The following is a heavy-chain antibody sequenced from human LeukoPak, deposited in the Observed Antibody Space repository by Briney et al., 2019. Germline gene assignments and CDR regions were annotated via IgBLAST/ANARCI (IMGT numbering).Heavy chain of an antibody. CDR1: GGSFSGYY. CDR2: INHSGST. D-gene: IGHD6-13*01. CDR3: VGIAEASKNRSSRKWFAP. J-gene: IGHJ5*02. V-gene: IGHV4-34*01. Sequence: PSETLSLTCAVYGGSFSGYYWSWIRQPPGKGLEWIGEINHSGSTNYNPSLKSRVTISVDTSKNQFSLKLSSVTAADTAVYYCVGIAEASKNRSSRKWFAPWGQGTLVTVSS.